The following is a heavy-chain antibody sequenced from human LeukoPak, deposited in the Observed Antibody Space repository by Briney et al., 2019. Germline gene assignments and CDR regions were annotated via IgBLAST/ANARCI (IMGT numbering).Heavy chain of an antibody. CDR2: INPNSGGT. D-gene: IGHD3-16*02. J-gene: IGHJ4*02. CDR3: ARESTLGELSSSPTYLFDY. V-gene: IGHV1-2*02. Sequence: GASVKVSCKASGYTFTGYYMHWVRQAPGQGLEWMGWINPNSGGTNYAQKFQGRVTMTRDTSISTAYMELSRLRSDDTAVYYCARESTLGELSSSPTYLFDYWGQGTLVTVSS. CDR1: GYTFTGYY.